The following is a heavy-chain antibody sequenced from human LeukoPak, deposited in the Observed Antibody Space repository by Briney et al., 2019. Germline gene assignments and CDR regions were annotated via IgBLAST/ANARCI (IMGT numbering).Heavy chain of an antibody. V-gene: IGHV1-69*04. Sequence: GSSVNVSCKASGGTFSSYAISWGRQAPGQGLEWVGRIIPILGIANYAQKFQGRVTITADKSTRTAYMELSSLRSEDTAVYYCASHITYRSGSYYIGDNWFDPWGQGTLVTVSS. CDR3: ASHITYRSGSYYIGDNWFDP. D-gene: IGHD3-10*01. CDR2: IIPILGIA. CDR1: GGTFSSYA. J-gene: IGHJ5*02.